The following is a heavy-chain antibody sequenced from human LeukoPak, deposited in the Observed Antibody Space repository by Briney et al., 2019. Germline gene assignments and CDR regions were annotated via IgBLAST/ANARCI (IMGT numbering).Heavy chain of an antibody. V-gene: IGHV3-33*06. Sequence: GGSLRLSCAASGFAFGSFGMHWVRQAPGKGLEWVAVIWYDGSNKYYADSVKGRFSISRDNSKNTLYLQMNSLIAEDTAVYYCAKGITYDSSGLFDYWGQGTLVTVSS. J-gene: IGHJ4*02. CDR2: IWYDGSNK. D-gene: IGHD3-22*01. CDR3: AKGITYDSSGLFDY. CDR1: GFAFGSFG.